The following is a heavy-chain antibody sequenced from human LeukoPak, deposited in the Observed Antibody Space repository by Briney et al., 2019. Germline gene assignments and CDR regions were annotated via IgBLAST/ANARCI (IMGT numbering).Heavy chain of an antibody. J-gene: IGHJ3*02. CDR2: ISSNGGST. D-gene: IGHD1-26*01. CDR3: ARSIVGATRAPFDI. CDR1: GFTFSSYA. V-gene: IGHV3-64*01. Sequence: PGGSLRLSCAASGFTFSSYAMHWVRQAPGKGLEYVSAISSNGGSTYYAYSVKGRFTISRDNSKNTLYLQMGSLRAEDMAVYYCARSIVGATRAPFDIWGQGTMVTVSS.